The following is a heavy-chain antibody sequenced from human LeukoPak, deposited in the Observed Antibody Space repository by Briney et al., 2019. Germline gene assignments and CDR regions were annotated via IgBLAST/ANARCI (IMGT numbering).Heavy chain of an antibody. CDR3: TSRIAAAGEDYYYYMDV. Sequence: GGSLRLSSAASAFTFSSNGMSWVRPAPGKGLEWVSAINGSGGSTYYADSVKGRFTISRDNSKNTLYLQMSSLESEDTAVYYCTSRIAAAGEDYYYYMDVWGKGATVTVSS. CDR2: INGSGGST. V-gene: IGHV3-23*01. CDR1: AFTFSSNG. D-gene: IGHD6-13*01. J-gene: IGHJ6*03.